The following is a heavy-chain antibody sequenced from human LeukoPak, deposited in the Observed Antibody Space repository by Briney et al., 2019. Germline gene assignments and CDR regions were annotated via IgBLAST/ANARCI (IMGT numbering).Heavy chain of an antibody. CDR1: GFTFNNYA. CDR3: ARSGYYEGRAFDI. D-gene: IGHD3-3*01. CDR2: ISGSGGTT. V-gene: IGHV3-23*01. J-gene: IGHJ3*02. Sequence: GGSLRLSCAASGFTFNNYAMSWVRQAPGKGLEWVSAISGSGGTTYYADSVKGRFTFSRDNSKNTLYLQMNSLRAEDTAVYYCARSGYYEGRAFDIWGQGTMVTVSS.